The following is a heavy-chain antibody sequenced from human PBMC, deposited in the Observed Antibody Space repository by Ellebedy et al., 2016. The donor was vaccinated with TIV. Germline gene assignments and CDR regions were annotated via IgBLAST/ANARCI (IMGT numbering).Heavy chain of an antibody. CDR1: GFTFTNYA. D-gene: IGHD2-21*02. Sequence: PGGSLRLSCAASGFTFTNYAMHWVRQAPGKGLGWVAVISYDGCNTYYADSVKGRFTISRDHSKNTVYLQMNSLRAEDTAIFYCARDIFTSIVVVTAMPLDPWGQGTLVTVSS. CDR3: ARDIFTSIVVVTAMPLDP. CDR2: ISYDGCNT. V-gene: IGHV3-30-3*01. J-gene: IGHJ5*02.